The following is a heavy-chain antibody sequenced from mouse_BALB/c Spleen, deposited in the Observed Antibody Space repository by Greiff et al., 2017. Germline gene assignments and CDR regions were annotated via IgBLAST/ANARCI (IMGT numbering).Heavy chain of an antibody. J-gene: IGHJ3*01. CDR1: GYSFTGYY. CDR2: VNPNNGGT. D-gene: IGHD2-10*02. CDR3: AKHGWYGNYDWFAY. Sequence: EVQLQQSGPDLVKPGASVNISCTASGYSFTGYYIHWVKQSHGKSLEWIGRVNPNNGGTSYNQKFKGKAILTVDKSSSTAYMELRILTSEDSAVYYCAKHGWYGNYDWFAYWGQGTLVTVSA. V-gene: IGHV1-26*01.